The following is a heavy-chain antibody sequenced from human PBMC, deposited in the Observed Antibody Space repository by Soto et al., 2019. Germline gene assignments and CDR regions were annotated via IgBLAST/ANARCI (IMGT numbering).Heavy chain of an antibody. Sequence: PSDPLSLTCDASGESVNSSYWTWTRQSQGKGLESIAYVCSSGSTNYNPSLESRVAISLDTSKNQFSLRLTSVTAADLAVYFCARVRTEYAGLDYWGQGTLVTV. J-gene: IGHJ4*02. CDR1: GESVNSSY. D-gene: IGHD2-2*01. CDR2: VCSSGST. CDR3: ARVRTEYAGLDY. V-gene: IGHV4-59*02.